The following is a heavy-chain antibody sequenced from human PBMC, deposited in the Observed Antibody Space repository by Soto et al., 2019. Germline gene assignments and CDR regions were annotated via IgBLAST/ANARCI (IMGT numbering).Heavy chain of an antibody. D-gene: IGHD3-22*01. CDR3: ARDGTLYDSRAYYYLY. CDR2: ITPMFGTP. Sequence: QVQLVQSGAEVKKPGSSVKVSCKASGGTFSSYTITWVRQAPGQGLEWMGGITPMFGTPNYAQKFRGRVTITADESTSRAYMELRSLRSEDTAMYFCARDGTLYDSRAYYYLYWGQGNLVTFSS. CDR1: GGTFSSYT. V-gene: IGHV1-69*01. J-gene: IGHJ4*02.